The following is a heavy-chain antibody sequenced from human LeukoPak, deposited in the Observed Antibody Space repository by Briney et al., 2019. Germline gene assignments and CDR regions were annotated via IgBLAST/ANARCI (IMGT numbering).Heavy chain of an antibody. CDR1: GFTFSSYA. Sequence: GSLRLSCAASGFTFSSYAKSWVRQAPGKGLEARGKGLEWVSTISASGHATYYPDSVRGRFTISRDNSKSTLHLQMDSLRAEDSALYYCAKWPEGATPKFHHWGQGTLVTVSS. CDR2: ISASGHAT. CDR3: AKWPEGATPKFHH. J-gene: IGHJ4*02. V-gene: IGHV3-23*01. D-gene: IGHD1-26*01.